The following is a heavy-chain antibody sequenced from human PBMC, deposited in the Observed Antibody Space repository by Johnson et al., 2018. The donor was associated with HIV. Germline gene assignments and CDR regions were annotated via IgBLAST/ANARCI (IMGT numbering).Heavy chain of an antibody. Sequence: EKLVESGGGLVQPGGSLRLSCAASGFTFSNYAMNWVRQAPGKGLEWVSSIGYSASDTYYADSVKGRFTISRDNSNNRLYLQMNSLRAEDTAIYYCEGYCSGGACYSGVSAFDIWGQGTMVTVSS. D-gene: IGHD2-15*01. CDR1: GFTFSNYA. CDR2: IGYSASDT. CDR3: EGYCSGGACYSGVSAFDI. J-gene: IGHJ3*02. V-gene: IGHV3-23*04.